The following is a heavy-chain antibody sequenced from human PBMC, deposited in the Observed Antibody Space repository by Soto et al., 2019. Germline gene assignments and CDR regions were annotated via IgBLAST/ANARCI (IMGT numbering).Heavy chain of an antibody. V-gene: IGHV3-9*01. J-gene: IGHJ6*03. CDR2: ISWNSGSI. D-gene: IGHD6-19*01. CDR3: AKDNSSGSSGYYYYMDV. CDR1: GFTFDDYA. Sequence: EVQLVESGGGLVQPGRSLRLSCAASGFTFDDYAMHWVRQAPGKGLEWVSGISWNSGSIGYADSVKGRFTISRDNAKNSLYLQMNSLRAEDTALYYCAKDNSSGSSGYYYYMDVWGKGTTVTVSS.